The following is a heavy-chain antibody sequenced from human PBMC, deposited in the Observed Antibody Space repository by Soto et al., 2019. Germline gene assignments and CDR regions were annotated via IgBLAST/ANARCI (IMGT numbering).Heavy chain of an antibody. CDR1: GGTFSTYT. V-gene: IGHV1-69*02. J-gene: IGHJ6*02. CDR2: IIPGLDVS. Sequence: QVQLVQSGAEVKKPGSSVKVSCKASGGTFSTYTFSWVRQAPGQGLDWMGRIIPGLDVSNYAQKFQGRVTITADKTTPPAYVEPGRLRSENTAVYYCARSTAELVRGGSYYYAMDGWGQGTTVTVSS. D-gene: IGHD6-13*01. CDR3: ARSTAELVRGGSYYYAMDG.